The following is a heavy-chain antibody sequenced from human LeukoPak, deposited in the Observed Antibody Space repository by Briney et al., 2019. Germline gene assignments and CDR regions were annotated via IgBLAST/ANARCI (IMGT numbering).Heavy chain of an antibody. CDR2: ISSSSSYI. D-gene: IGHD1-26*01. CDR1: GFTFSSYW. J-gene: IGHJ4*02. Sequence: GGSLRLSCAASGFTFSSYWMHWVRQAPGKGLEWVSSISSSSSYIYYADSVKGRFTISRDNAKNSLYLQMNSLRAEDTAVYYCARVLGAGTIDYWGQGTLVTVSS. CDR3: ARVLGAGTIDY. V-gene: IGHV3-21*01.